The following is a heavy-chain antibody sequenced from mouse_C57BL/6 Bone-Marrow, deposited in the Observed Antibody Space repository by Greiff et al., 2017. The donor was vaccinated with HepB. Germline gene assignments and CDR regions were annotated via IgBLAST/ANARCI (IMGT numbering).Heavy chain of an antibody. CDR3: ASHYYGSSPFAY. CDR2: ISNLAYSI. V-gene: IGHV5-15*01. CDR1: GFTFSDYG. D-gene: IGHD1-1*01. Sequence: EVKVVESGGGLVQPGGSLKLSCAASGFTFSDYGMAWVRQAPRKGPEWVAFISNLAYSIYYADTVTGRFTISRENAKNTLYLEMSSLRSEDTAMYYCASHYYGSSPFAYWGQGTLVTVSA. J-gene: IGHJ3*01.